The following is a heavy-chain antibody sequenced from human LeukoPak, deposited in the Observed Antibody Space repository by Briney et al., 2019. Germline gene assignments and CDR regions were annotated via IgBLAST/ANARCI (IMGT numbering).Heavy chain of an antibody. J-gene: IGHJ4*02. CDR1: GYTFTDYY. Sequence: ASVKVSCKASGYTFTDYYMYWVREAPGQGLEWMGWINPNSGGTNNAQKFQGRVTMTRDTSISTAYMELSRLRSDDTAVYYCARASYYYDSSGYPGYYFDYWGQGTLVTVSS. CDR3: ARASYYYDSSGYPGYYFDY. V-gene: IGHV1-2*02. CDR2: INPNSGGT. D-gene: IGHD3-22*01.